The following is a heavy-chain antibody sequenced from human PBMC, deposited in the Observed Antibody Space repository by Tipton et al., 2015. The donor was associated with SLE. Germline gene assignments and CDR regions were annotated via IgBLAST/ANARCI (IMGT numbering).Heavy chain of an antibody. V-gene: IGHV4-61*02. CDR1: GGSISSSSYY. CDR3: ASGGYGSGSHYLGGWFDP. Sequence: TLSLTCTVSGGSISSSSYYWSWIRQPAGKGLEWIGRIYTSGSTNYNPSLKSRVTISADTSKNQFSLKLSSVTAADTAVYYCASGGYGSGSHYLGGWFDPWGRGTLVTVSS. J-gene: IGHJ5*02. D-gene: IGHD3-10*01. CDR2: IYTSGST.